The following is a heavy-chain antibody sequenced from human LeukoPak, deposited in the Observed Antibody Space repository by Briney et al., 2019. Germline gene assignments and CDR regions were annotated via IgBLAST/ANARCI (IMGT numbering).Heavy chain of an antibody. CDR1: GFTFDDYA. D-gene: IGHD2-2*01. J-gene: IGHJ4*02. Sequence: TGGSLRLSCAASGFTFDDYAMHWVRQAPGKGLEWVSGISWNSGSIGYADSVKGRFTISRDNAKNSLYLQMNSLRAEDMALYYCAKGSYCSSTSCYSDYWGLGTLVTVSS. CDR2: ISWNSGSI. CDR3: AKGSYCSSTSCYSDY. V-gene: IGHV3-9*03.